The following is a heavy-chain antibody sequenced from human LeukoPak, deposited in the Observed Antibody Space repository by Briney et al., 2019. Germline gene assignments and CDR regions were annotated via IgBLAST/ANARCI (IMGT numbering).Heavy chain of an antibody. J-gene: IGHJ4*02. Sequence: PGGSPRLSCAASGFTFSSYGMHWVRQAPGKGLEWVAVISYDGSNKYYADSVKGRFTISRDNSKNTLYLQMNSLRAEDTAVYYCAKVSGSYQYYFDYWGQGTLVTVSS. D-gene: IGHD3-10*01. CDR2: ISYDGSNK. V-gene: IGHV3-30*18. CDR3: AKVSGSYQYYFDY. CDR1: GFTFSSYG.